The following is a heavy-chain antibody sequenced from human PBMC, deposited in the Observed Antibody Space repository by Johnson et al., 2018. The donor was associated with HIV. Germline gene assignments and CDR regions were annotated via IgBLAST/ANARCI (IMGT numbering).Heavy chain of an antibody. CDR2: ISYDGSNK. CDR3: AKDRVVQSVGDAFDI. D-gene: IGHD2-15*01. Sequence: QVQLVESGGGVVQPGRSLRLSCAASGFTFSSYAMHWVRQAPGKGLEWVAVISYDGSNKYYADSVKGRFTISRDNSKNTLYLQMNSLRAEDTAVYYCAKDRVVQSVGDAFDIWGQGTKVTVSS. J-gene: IGHJ3*02. CDR1: GFTFSSYA. V-gene: IGHV3-30*04.